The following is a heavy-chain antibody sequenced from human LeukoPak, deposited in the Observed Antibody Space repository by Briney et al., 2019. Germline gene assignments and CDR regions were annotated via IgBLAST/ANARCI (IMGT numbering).Heavy chain of an antibody. V-gene: IGHV5-51*01. CDR3: ARPVSSSWSRKHDAFDI. Sequence: GESLKISWQGSGYHFTSYWIGWVRQVPGKGLEGMGIIYPGDSDTIYSPSFQGQVTISADKSISTAYLQWSSLKASDTAMYYCARPVSSSWSRKHDAFDIWGQGTMVTVSS. CDR2: IYPGDSDT. CDR1: GYHFTSYW. D-gene: IGHD6-13*01. J-gene: IGHJ3*02.